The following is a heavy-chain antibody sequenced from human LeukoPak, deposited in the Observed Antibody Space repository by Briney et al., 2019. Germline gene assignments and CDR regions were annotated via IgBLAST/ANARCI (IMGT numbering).Heavy chain of an antibody. J-gene: IGHJ6*03. CDR1: GGSISSSSYS. CDR2: IYTSGST. D-gene: IGHD6-13*01. CDR3: ARVAGSSSWDYYYYYYMDV. V-gene: IGHV4-61*02. Sequence: PSETLSLTCTVSGGSISSSSYSWSWIRQPAEKGLEWIGRIYTSGSTNYNPSLTSRVTISVDTSKNQFSLKLSSGSAADTAVYYCARVAGSSSWDYYYYYYMDVWGKGTTVTVSS.